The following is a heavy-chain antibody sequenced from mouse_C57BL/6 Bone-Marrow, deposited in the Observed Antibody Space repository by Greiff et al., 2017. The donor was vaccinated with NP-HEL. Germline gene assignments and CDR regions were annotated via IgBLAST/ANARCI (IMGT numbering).Heavy chain of an antibody. V-gene: IGHV1-61*01. J-gene: IGHJ1*03. CDR2: IYPSDSET. Sequence: QVQLQQPGAELVRPGSSVKLSCKASGYTFTSYWMDWVKQRPGQGLEWIGNIYPSDSETHYNQKFKDKATLTVDKSTSTAYMQLSSLTSEDSAVYYCARDYYDGYWYFDVGGTGTTVTVSS. D-gene: IGHD1-1*01. CDR3: ARDYYDGYWYFDV. CDR1: GYTFTSYW.